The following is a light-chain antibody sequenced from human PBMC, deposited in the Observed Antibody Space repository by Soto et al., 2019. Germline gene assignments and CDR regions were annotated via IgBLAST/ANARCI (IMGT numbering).Light chain of an antibody. CDR2: RTS. J-gene: IGKJ2*01. CDR3: QQYNNWPYT. V-gene: IGKV3-15*01. Sequence: EIVMTQSPATLSLSPGERATLSCRASQSVSSNLAWYRQKPGQAPTLLIYRTSTRATGIPDRFSSSGSGTEFTLTISSLQSEDFAFYYCQQYNNWPYTFGQGTKLEIK. CDR1: QSVSSN.